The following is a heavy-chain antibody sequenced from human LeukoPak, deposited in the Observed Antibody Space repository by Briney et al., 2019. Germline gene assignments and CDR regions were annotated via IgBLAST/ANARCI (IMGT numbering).Heavy chain of an antibody. CDR3: ARGKMTDAGTFLDFDP. CDR2: IFYSGST. CDR1: GGSISSSSYY. Sequence: PSETLSLTCTVSGGSISSSSYYWGWIRQHPGRGLEWIGYIFYSGSTYYNPSLKSRLIISADTSQNQFSLRLTSVTAADTAVYYCARGKMTDAGTFLDFDPWGQGTLVTVSS. D-gene: IGHD6-13*01. V-gene: IGHV4-31*03. J-gene: IGHJ5*02.